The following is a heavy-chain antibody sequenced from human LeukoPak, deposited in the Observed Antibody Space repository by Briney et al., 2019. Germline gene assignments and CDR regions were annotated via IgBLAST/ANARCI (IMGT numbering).Heavy chain of an antibody. CDR1: GFTFSMYS. V-gene: IGHV3-48*04. J-gene: IGHJ4*02. CDR2: ISSCSSTI. CDR3: ARGLIVATYYFDY. D-gene: IGHD5-12*01. Sequence: PGGSLRLSSALSGFTFSMYSMNWVRQAPGKGGGWVSYISSCSSTIYSADSVKGRFTISRDNAKNSLYLQMNSLRAEDTAVYYCARGLIVATYYFDYWGRGTLVTVSS.